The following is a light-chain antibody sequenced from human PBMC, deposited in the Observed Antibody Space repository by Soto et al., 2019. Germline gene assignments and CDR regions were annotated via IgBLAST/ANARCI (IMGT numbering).Light chain of an antibody. V-gene: IGLV2-23*01. J-gene: IGLJ3*02. Sequence: QSALTQPASVSGSPGQSITISCTGTSSDVGSYNLVSWYQQHPGKAPKLMIYEGTKRPSGVSNRFSGSKSGNTASLTISGRQAEDEADYFCCSYAGGATSGVFGGGTKLTVL. CDR2: EGT. CDR3: CSYAGGATSGV. CDR1: SSDVGSYNL.